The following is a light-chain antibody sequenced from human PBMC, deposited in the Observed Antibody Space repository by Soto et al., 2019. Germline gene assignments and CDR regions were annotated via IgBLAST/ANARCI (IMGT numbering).Light chain of an antibody. V-gene: IGLV2-14*01. J-gene: IGLJ2*01. CDR3: SSYTSSITRV. CDR1: TSDVGAYNY. CDR2: TVS. Sequence: QSVLTQPASVSGSPGQSITISCTGTTSDVGAYNYVSWYQQHPGKAPKLLIYTVSNRPSGVSDRFSGSKSGNTASLTISGLQAEDEADYYCSSYTSSITRVFGGGTKVTVL.